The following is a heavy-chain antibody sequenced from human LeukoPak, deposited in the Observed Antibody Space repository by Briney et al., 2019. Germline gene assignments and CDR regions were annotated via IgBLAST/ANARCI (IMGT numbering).Heavy chain of an antibody. CDR1: GYTFTGYY. D-gene: IGHD6-13*01. CDR3: ARDPGGARAAEKDY. Sequence: ASVKVSCKASGYTFTGYYMHWVRQAPGQGLEWMGWINPNSGGTNYAQKFQGRVTMTRDTSISTAYMELSRLRSDDTAVYCCARDPGGARAAEKDYWGQGTLVTVSS. J-gene: IGHJ4*02. V-gene: IGHV1-2*02. CDR2: INPNSGGT.